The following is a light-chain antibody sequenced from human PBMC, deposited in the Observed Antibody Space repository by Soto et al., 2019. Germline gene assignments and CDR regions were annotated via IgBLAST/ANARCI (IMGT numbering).Light chain of an antibody. CDR2: KAS. CDR3: QQYNTFPWT. Sequence: DIPMTQSPSSLSASVGDRVTVTCRASHSISSWLAWYQQKPGKAPQLLLYKASTLESGVPSRFSGGGSGTEFTLTISSLQPGDFATYYCQQYNTFPWTFGQGTKVEI. V-gene: IGKV1-5*03. J-gene: IGKJ1*01. CDR1: HSISSW.